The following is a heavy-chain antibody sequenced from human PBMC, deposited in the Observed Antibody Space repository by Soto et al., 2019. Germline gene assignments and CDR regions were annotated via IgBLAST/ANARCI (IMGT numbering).Heavy chain of an antibody. D-gene: IGHD3-16*02. J-gene: IGHJ4*02. CDR3: ARGNVGGIGFDY. Sequence: ASVEVSCKASGYTFTSYRISWVLQAPGQGLEWMGWISPYNGDTNHAQKLQGRVTMTTDTSPSTAYMELRSLRSDDTAVYYCARGNVGGIGFDYWGQGTLVTVSS. CDR2: ISPYNGDT. CDR1: GYTFTSYR. V-gene: IGHV1-18*04.